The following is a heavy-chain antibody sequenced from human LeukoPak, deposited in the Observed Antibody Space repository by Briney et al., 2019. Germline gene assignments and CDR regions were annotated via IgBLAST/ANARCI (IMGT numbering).Heavy chain of an antibody. CDR3: ARYIHPQGLVGYAMDV. CDR2: IIPILGIA. V-gene: IGHV1-69*04. J-gene: IGHJ6*02. CDR1: GGTFSSYA. Sequence: GASVKVSCKASGGTFSSYAISWVRQAPGQGLEWMGRIIPILGIANYAQKFQGRVTITADKSTTTAYMELSSLTSEDTAVYYCARYIHPQGLVGYAMDVWGQGTTVIVSS. D-gene: IGHD2-15*01.